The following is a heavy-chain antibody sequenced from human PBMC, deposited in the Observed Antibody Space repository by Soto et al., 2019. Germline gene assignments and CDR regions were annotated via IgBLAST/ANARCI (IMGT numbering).Heavy chain of an antibody. Sequence: PGGSLRLSCAASGFTFSSYSMNWVRQAPGKGLEWVSAISGSGASTYYADSVKGRFTISRDNSKNTLYLQMNSLRAEDTAVYYCARDIAAAGTSYYYYGMDVWGQGTTVTVSS. V-gene: IGHV3-23*01. CDR2: ISGSGAST. J-gene: IGHJ6*02. D-gene: IGHD6-13*01. CDR3: ARDIAAAGTSYYYYGMDV. CDR1: GFTFSSYS.